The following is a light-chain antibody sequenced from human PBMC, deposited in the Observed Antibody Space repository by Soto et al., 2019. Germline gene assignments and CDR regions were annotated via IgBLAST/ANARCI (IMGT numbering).Light chain of an antibody. CDR2: SGA. V-gene: IGKV3-20*01. CDR1: QSVSSSY. Sequence: EFVFTQSPGTLSLSPGERATLSCRASQSVSSSYLAWYQQKPGQAPRLLIHSGANRATGVPDRFSGSGSGTDLTLTISRLEPEDFAAYYCQRYGSSRTFGQGTKVDIK. CDR3: QRYGSSRT. J-gene: IGKJ1*01.